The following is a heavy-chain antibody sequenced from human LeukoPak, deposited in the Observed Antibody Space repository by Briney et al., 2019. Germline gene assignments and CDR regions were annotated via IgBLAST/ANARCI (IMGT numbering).Heavy chain of an antibody. J-gene: IGHJ4*02. D-gene: IGHD1-26*01. CDR3: ARSDYSGSSGFDY. V-gene: IGHV3-30*03. CDR1: GFTFSSYG. CDR2: ISYDGSNK. Sequence: GGSLRLSCAASGFTFSSYGMHWVRQAPGKGLEWVAIISYDGSNKDYADSVKGRFTISRDNSKNTLYLQMNSLRAEDTAVYYCARSDYSGSSGFDYWGQGTLVTVSS.